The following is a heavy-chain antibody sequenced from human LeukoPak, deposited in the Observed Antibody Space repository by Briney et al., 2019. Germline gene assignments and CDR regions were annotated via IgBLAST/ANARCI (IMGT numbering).Heavy chain of an antibody. CDR2: IYYDGST. CDR1: GGSITSSSFY. V-gene: IGHV4-39*01. CDR3: ARQGAGYNWFDP. Sequence: PSETLSLTCTVSGGSITSSSFYWGWIRQPPGKGLEWIGSIYYDGSTYYNPSLKSRVTISVDTSKTQFSLKLSSVTAADTAVYYCARQGAGYNWFDPLGQGTLVTVSS. J-gene: IGHJ5*02.